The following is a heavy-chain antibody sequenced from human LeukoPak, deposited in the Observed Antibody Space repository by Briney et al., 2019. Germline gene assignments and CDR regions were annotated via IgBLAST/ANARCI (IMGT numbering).Heavy chain of an antibody. CDR3: ARVSGYCSDGVCRFDY. CDR2: IYTSGST. CDR1: GGSISSGSYY. Sequence: SETLSLTCTVSGGSISSGSYYWSWIRQPAGKGLEWIGRIYTSGSTNYNPSLKSRVTKSVDTSKNQFSLNLNSVTAADTAVYYCARVSGYCSDGVCRFDYWGQGALVTVSS. J-gene: IGHJ4*02. D-gene: IGHD2-8*01. V-gene: IGHV4-61*02.